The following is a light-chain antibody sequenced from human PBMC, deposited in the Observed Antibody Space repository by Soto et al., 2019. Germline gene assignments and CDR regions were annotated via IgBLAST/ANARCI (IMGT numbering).Light chain of an antibody. CDR1: QGIRND. CDR3: LQDYNYPRT. Sequence: AIQMTQSPSSLSASVGDRVTITCRASQGIRNDLGWYQQKPGKAPQLLIYAASSLQSGVPSRFSGSGSGTDFNLTISSLQPGDFATYCCLQDYNYPRTFGQGTKEEIK. V-gene: IGKV1-6*01. CDR2: AAS. J-gene: IGKJ1*01.